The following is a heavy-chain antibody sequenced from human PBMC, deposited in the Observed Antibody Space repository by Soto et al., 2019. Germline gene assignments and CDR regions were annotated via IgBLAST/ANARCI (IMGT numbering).Heavy chain of an antibody. D-gene: IGHD3-16*01. V-gene: IGHV3-30*04. CDR1: EVSRCNYA. CDR3: ARDLHDYVSFRFDP. Sequence: RVSCGVAEVSRCNYARHRVIQNPGKGLEWVAVISYDGSNSDFADSVKGRFTITRDNSKNSLYLQMNSLRAEDTAVYYCARDLHDYVSFRFDPWGQGTLVPVPQ. J-gene: IGHJ5*02. CDR2: ISYDGSNS.